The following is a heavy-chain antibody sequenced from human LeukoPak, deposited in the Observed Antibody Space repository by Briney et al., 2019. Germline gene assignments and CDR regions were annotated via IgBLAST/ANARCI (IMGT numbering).Heavy chain of an antibody. J-gene: IGHJ2*01. CDR1: GFSFSSYA. V-gene: IGHV3-23*01. D-gene: IGHD3-22*01. CDR2: ISGSGGST. Sequence: SGGSLRLSCAASGFSFSSYAMSWVRQAPGKGLEWVSAISGSGGSTYYADSVKGRFTISRDNSKNTLYLQMNSLRAEDTAVYYCARDHRTESDGYYFVNELWYFDLWGRGTLVTVSS. CDR3: ARDHRTESDGYYFVNELWYFDL.